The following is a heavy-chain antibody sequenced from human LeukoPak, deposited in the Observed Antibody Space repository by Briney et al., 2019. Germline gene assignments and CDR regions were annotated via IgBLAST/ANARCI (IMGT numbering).Heavy chain of an antibody. J-gene: IGHJ4*02. Sequence: SETLSLTCTVSGGSISSYYWSWIRQPPGKGLGWIGYIYYSGSTNYNPSLKSRVTISVDTPKNQFSLKLSSVTAADTAVYYCARGDYYDSSGSWGQGTLVTVSS. CDR1: GGSISSYY. V-gene: IGHV4-59*01. D-gene: IGHD3-22*01. CDR2: IYYSGST. CDR3: ARGDYYDSSGS.